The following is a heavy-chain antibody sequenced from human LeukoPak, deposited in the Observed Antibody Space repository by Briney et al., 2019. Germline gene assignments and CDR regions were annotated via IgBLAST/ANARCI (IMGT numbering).Heavy chain of an antibody. CDR2: INTNTGNP. D-gene: IGHD4-17*01. V-gene: IGHV7-4-1*02. CDR3: ARISVQTVYYYGMDV. J-gene: IGHJ6*02. Sequence: GASVKVSCKASGYTFTSYAMNWVRQAPGQGLEWMGWINTNTGNPTYAQGFTGRFVFSLDTSVSTAYLQISSLKAEDTAVYYCARISVQTVYYYGMDVWGQGTTVTVSS. CDR1: GYTFTSYA.